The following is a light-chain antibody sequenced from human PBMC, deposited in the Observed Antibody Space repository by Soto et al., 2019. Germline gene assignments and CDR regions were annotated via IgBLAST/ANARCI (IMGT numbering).Light chain of an antibody. CDR2: WAS. CDR3: QQYYDSRWT. J-gene: IGKJ1*01. CDR1: QNILDISNNKNS. V-gene: IGKV4-1*01. Sequence: DIVMTQSPDSLAVSLGERASINCKSSQNILDISNNKNSLTWYQQKPGQPPKLLFYWASTRASGVPHRFSGSGSGTDFTLTISSLQAEDVAVYYCQQYYDSRWTFGQGTKVEI.